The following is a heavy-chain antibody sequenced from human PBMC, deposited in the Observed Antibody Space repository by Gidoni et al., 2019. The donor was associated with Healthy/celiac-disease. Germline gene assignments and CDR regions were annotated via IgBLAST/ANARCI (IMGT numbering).Heavy chain of an antibody. D-gene: IGHD4-17*01. J-gene: IGHJ6*02. CDR1: GFTFSHHY. V-gene: IGHV3-72*01. CDR2: TRNKANSYTT. Sequence: EVQLVESGGGLVQPGGSLRLSCAASGFTFSHHYMDWVRQAPGKGLEWVGRTRNKANSYTTEFAASVKGRFSISRDDSKNSLYLQMNSLKTEDTAVYYCAISPIYGPYYYYGMDVWGQGTTVTVSS. CDR3: AISPIYGPYYYYGMDV.